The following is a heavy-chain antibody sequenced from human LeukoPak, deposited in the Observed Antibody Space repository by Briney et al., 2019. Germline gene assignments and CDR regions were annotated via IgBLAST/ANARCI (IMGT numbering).Heavy chain of an antibody. CDR3: ARRYCTNGVCYGGFDY. CDR1: GFTFSSYA. CDR2: ISYDGSNK. D-gene: IGHD2-8*01. Sequence: GGSLRLSCAASGFTFSSYAMHWVRQAPGKGLEGVAVISYDGSNKYYADSVKGRFTISRDNSKNTLYLQMNSLRAEDTVVYYCARRYCTNGVCYGGFDYWGQGTLVTVSS. V-gene: IGHV3-30-3*01. J-gene: IGHJ4*02.